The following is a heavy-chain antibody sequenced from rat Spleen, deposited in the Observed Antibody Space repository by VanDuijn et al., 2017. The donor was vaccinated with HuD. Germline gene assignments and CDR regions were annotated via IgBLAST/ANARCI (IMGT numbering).Heavy chain of an antibody. J-gene: IGHJ2*01. CDR3: ARHPAQFDY. V-gene: IGHV3-3*01. CDR1: GHSITSSYR. D-gene: IGHD3-4*01. Sequence: EVQLQESGPGLVKPSQSLSLTCSVTGHSITSSYRWNWIRKFPGNKLEWMGYINSAGSTNYNPSLKSRISITRDTSKNQFFLQLTSVTTEDTATYYCARHPAQFDYWGQGVMVTVSS. CDR2: INSAGST.